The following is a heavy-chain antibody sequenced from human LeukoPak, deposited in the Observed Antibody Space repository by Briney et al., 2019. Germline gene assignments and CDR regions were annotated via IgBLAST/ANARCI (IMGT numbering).Heavy chain of an antibody. D-gene: IGHD2-2*01. J-gene: IGHJ4*02. Sequence: PGGSLRLSCAASGFTFSSYAMHWVRQAPGKGLEWVSGISWNSGSVGYADSVKGRFTISRDNSKNTLYLQMNSLRAEDTAVYYCAKDAPATPFDYWGQGTLVTVSS. CDR1: GFTFSSYA. CDR2: ISWNSGSV. V-gene: IGHV3-64*04. CDR3: AKDAPATPFDY.